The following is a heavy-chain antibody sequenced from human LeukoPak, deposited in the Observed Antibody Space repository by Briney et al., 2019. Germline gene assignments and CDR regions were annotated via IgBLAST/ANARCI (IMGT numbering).Heavy chain of an antibody. J-gene: IGHJ5*02. CDR3: ARPYYYDSRIDP. CDR2: MYYSGST. CDR1: GGSISSGDYY. Sequence: SETLSLTCTVSGGSISSGDYYWSWIRQPPGKGLEWIAYMYYSGSTYYNPSLKSRVPMSADTSKNQLTLKPSSVTAADTAVYYCARPYYYDSRIDPWGQGILVTVSS. D-gene: IGHD3-22*01. V-gene: IGHV4-30-4*01.